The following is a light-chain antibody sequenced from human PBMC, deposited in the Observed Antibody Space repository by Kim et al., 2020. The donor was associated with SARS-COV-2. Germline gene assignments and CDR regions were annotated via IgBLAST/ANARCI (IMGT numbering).Light chain of an antibody. CDR2: GAS. CDR1: QSVSSSY. Sequence: SLSPGERATLSCRASQSVSSSYLAWYQQKPGQAPRLLIYGASSRATGIPDRFSGSGSGTDFTLTISRLEPEDFAVYYCQQYGSSPVFGQGTKLEI. CDR3: QQYGSSPV. J-gene: IGKJ2*01. V-gene: IGKV3-20*01.